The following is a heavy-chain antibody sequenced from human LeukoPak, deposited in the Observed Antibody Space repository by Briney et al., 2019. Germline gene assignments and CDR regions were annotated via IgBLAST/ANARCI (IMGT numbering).Heavy chain of an antibody. CDR1: GGSFSGYY. J-gene: IGHJ4*02. V-gene: IGHV4-34*01. CDR3: ARRRGYSYGPLDY. Sequence: SETLSLTCAVYGGSFSGYYRSWIRQPPGKGLEWIGETNHSGSTNYNPSLKSRVTISVDTSKNQFSLKLSSVTAADTAVYYCARRRGYSYGPLDYWGQGTLVTVSS. CDR2: TNHSGST. D-gene: IGHD5-18*01.